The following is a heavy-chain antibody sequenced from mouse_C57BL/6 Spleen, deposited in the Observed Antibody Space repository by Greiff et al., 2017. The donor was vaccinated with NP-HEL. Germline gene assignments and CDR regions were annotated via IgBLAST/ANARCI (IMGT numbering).Heavy chain of an antibody. J-gene: IGHJ4*01. CDR2: IWSGGST. V-gene: IGHV2-2*01. CDR3: ARNGGLRDYYAMDY. Sequence: QVQLKQSGPGLVQPSQSLSITCTVSGFSLTSYGVHWVRQSPGKGLEWLGVIWSGGSTDYNAAFISRLSISKDNSKSQVFFKMNSLQADDTAIYYCARNGGLRDYYAMDYWGQGTSVTVSS. CDR1: GFSLTSYG. D-gene: IGHD2-4*01.